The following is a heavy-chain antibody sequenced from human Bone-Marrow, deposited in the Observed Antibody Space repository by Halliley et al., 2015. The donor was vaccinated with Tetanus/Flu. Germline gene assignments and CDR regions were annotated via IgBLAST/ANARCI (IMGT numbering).Heavy chain of an antibody. J-gene: IGHJ4*02. V-gene: IGHV4-61*10. D-gene: IGHD3-22*01. CDR3: ARGAYYQDY. CDR2: GHHSGGA. Sequence: GKGLEWIGFGHHSGGANYNSSLKSRVTISVDTSKSEVSLNLGSVTAADTAVYYCARGAYYQDYWGQGTLVTVSS.